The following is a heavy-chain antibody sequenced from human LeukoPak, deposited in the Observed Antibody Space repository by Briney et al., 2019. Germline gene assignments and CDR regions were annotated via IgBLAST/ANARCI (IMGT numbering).Heavy chain of an antibody. J-gene: IGHJ4*02. CDR3: ASSLSNILTGYLHLDY. Sequence: SETLSLTCTVSGGSISSYYWSWIRQPPGKGLEWIGYIYDSGSTNYNPSLKSRVTISVDTSKNQFSLKLSSVTAADTAVYYCASSLSNILTGYLHLDYWGQGTLVTASS. CDR2: IYDSGST. V-gene: IGHV4-59*01. CDR1: GGSISSYY. D-gene: IGHD3-9*01.